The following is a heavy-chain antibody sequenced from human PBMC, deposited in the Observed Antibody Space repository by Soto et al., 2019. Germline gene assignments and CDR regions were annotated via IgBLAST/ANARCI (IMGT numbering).Heavy chain of an antibody. Sequence: QVQLVQSGAEVRKPGSSVKVSCKASGGPFSTHALSWVRQAPGQGLEWMGGIIPLFGTANYAQKFQGRVTITADESTSTAYMDLTSLRSEDTAVYYCARGAPDYAGSLDCWGQGTLVTVSS. D-gene: IGHD4-17*01. CDR2: IIPLFGTA. V-gene: IGHV1-69*01. CDR3: ARGAPDYAGSLDC. CDR1: GGPFSTHA. J-gene: IGHJ4*02.